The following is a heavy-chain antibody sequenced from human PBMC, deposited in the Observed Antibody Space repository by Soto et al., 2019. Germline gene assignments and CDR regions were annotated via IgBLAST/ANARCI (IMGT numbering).Heavy chain of an antibody. CDR1: GGSISSYY. CDR3: ARGANIGHYYYYYYTDV. D-gene: IGHD5-12*01. CDR2: IYYSGST. J-gene: IGHJ6*03. V-gene: IGHV4-59*01. Sequence: SETLSLTCTVSGGSISSYYWSWIRQPPGKGLGWIGYIYYSGSTNYNPSLKSRVTISVDTSKNQFSLKLSSVTAADTAVYYCARGANIGHYYYYYYTDVWGKGTTVTVSS.